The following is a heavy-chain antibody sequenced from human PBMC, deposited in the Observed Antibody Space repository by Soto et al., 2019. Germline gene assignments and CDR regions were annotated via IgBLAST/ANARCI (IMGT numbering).Heavy chain of an antibody. Sequence: LRLSCAASGFTFSNYWMHWVRQSPGKGLVWVSHINSDGSSTTYADSVKGRFTISRDNAKNTLYLQMNTLRAEDTAVYYCASLSGGFRQPYHHYHLAVWGKGTTVTVSS. D-gene: IGHD3-10*01. CDR3: ASLSGGFRQPYHHYHLAV. J-gene: IGHJ6*04. CDR2: INSDGSST. V-gene: IGHV3-74*01. CDR1: GFTFSNYW.